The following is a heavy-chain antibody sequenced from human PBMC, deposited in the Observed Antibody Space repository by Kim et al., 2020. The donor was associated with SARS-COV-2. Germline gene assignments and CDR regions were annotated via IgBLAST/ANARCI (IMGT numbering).Heavy chain of an antibody. D-gene: IGHD3-22*01. Sequence: SETLSLTCTVSGGSISSSSYYWGWIRQPPGKGLEWIGSIYYSGSTYYNPSLKSRVTISVDTSKNQFSLKLSSVTAADTAVYYCASRAGYYYDSSGYLDAFDIWGQGTMVTVSS. CDR3: ASRAGYYYDSSGYLDAFDI. CDR1: GGSISSSSYY. CDR2: IYYSGST. J-gene: IGHJ3*02. V-gene: IGHV4-39*01.